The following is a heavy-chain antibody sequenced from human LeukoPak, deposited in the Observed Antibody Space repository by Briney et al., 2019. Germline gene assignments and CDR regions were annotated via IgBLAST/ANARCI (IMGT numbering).Heavy chain of an antibody. J-gene: IGHJ4*02. D-gene: IGHD6-13*01. CDR2: IYYSGNT. CDR3: ARSLGSSSPFDY. CDR1: GDSISSYY. Sequence: PETLSLTCTVSGDSISSYYWSWIRQPPGKGLEWIGYIYYSGNTNYNPSLKSRVTISVDTSKDQFSLNLSSVTAADTAVYYCARSLGSSSPFDYWGQGTLVTVSS. V-gene: IGHV4-59*01.